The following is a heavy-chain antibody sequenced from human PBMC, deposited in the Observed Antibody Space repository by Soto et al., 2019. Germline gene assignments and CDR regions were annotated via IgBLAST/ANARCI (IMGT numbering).Heavy chain of an antibody. J-gene: IGHJ6*02. Sequence: QVQLVQSGAEVKKPGSSVKVSCKASGGTFSSYAISWVRQAPGQGLEWMGGIIPIFGTANYAQKFQGRVTITADESTSTAYMELSSLRSEDTALYYCARFFDSSGYYPYGMDVWGQGTTVTVSS. CDR1: GGTFSSYA. CDR3: ARFFDSSGYYPYGMDV. CDR2: IIPIFGTA. V-gene: IGHV1-69*01. D-gene: IGHD3-22*01.